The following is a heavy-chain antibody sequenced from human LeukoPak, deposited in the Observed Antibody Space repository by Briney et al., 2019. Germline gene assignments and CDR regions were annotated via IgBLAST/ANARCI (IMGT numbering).Heavy chain of an antibody. V-gene: IGHV1-18*01. CDR3: ARDKTIANPGMVANRGNVDN. D-gene: IGHD2-15*01. Sequence: ASVKVSCKASGYTFTNYGISWVRQAPGQGLEWMGWTSAYNGYTNYAQKFQGRVTMTTDTSTSTAYMDLRSLRSDDTAVYYCARDKTIANPGMVANRGNVDNWGPGTLVSVSS. J-gene: IGHJ4*02. CDR1: GYTFTNYG. CDR2: TSAYNGYT.